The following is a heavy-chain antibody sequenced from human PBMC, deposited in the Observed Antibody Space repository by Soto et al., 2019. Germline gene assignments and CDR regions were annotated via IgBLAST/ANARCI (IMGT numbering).Heavy chain of an antibody. CDR3: ARVRQDIVVSWFDP. V-gene: IGHV4-59*01. Sequence: LSLTCTVSGGSISSYYWSWIRQPPGKGLEWIGYIYYSGSTNYNPSLKSRVTISVDTSKNQFSLKLSSVTAADTAVYYCARVRQDIVVSWFDPWGQGTLVTVSS. D-gene: IGHD2-2*01. J-gene: IGHJ5*02. CDR2: IYYSGST. CDR1: GGSISSYY.